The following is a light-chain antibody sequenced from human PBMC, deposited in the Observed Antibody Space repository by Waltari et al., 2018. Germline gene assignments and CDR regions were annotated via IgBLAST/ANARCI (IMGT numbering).Light chain of an antibody. CDR1: QSVHNNY. V-gene: IGKV3-20*01. CDR2: GAS. Sequence: EIVLTQSPGTLSLFPGERATLSCRASQSVHNNYLAWYQQKPGQAPRLLIYGASTRATAIPDRFSGSGSGTDFTLTISILEPEDCAVYFCQQYARTPPTFGGGTKVEIK. CDR3: QQYARTPPT. J-gene: IGKJ4*01.